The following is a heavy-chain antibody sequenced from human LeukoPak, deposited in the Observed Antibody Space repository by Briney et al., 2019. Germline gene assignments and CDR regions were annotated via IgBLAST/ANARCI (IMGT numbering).Heavy chain of an antibody. Sequence: GGSLRLSCAASGFTLSSYAMDWVRQAPGKGLEWVAVISYEGSNKYYADSVKGRFTISRDNSKNTLYLQMNSLRAVDTAVYYCARDKIGYCSGGSCYSLPPDYGMDVWGQGTTVTVSS. CDR2: ISYEGSNK. J-gene: IGHJ6*02. V-gene: IGHV3-30*04. CDR3: ARDKIGYCSGGSCYSLPPDYGMDV. CDR1: GFTLSSYA. D-gene: IGHD2-15*01.